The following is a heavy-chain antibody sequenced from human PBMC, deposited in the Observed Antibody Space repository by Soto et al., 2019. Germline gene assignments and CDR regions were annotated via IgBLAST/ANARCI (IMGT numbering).Heavy chain of an antibody. Sequence: VQVVQSGVEVRSPGSSVKVSCKASGDIFKNFVISWVRQAPGQGLEWMGGIIPLFGTTDFAQRFQGRLTITTDESTTTASMELSRLRSEDTATYYCAAELGFGKLSVVWGQGTTVIVSS. D-gene: IGHD3-10*01. J-gene: IGHJ6*02. CDR1: GDIFKNFV. CDR2: IIPLFGTT. CDR3: AAELGFGKLSVV. V-gene: IGHV1-69*01.